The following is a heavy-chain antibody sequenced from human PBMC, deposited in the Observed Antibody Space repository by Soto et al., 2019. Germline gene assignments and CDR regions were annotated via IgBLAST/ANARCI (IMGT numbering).Heavy chain of an antibody. V-gene: IGHV1-3*01. CDR3: ARYPGSSSWYRVTPLFDY. CDR2: INAGNGNT. D-gene: IGHD6-13*01. Sequence: GASVKVSCKASGYTFTSYAMHWVRQAPGQRLEWMGWINAGNGNTKYSQKFQGRVTITRDTSASTAYMELSSLRSEDTAVYYCARYPGSSSWYRVTPLFDYWGQGTLVTVSS. J-gene: IGHJ4*02. CDR1: GYTFTSYA.